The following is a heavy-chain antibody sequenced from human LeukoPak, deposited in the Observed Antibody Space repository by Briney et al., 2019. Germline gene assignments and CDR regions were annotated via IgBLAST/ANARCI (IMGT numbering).Heavy chain of an antibody. V-gene: IGHV1-8*02. D-gene: IGHD6-19*01. CDR2: MNPNSGNT. Sequence: GASVKVSCKASGYTFTGYYMHWVRQAPGQGLEWMGWMNPNSGNTGYAQKFQGRVTMTRNTSISTAYLQWNSLKASDTAMYYCARLGWYIDYWGQGTLVTVSS. CDR3: ARLGWYIDY. CDR1: GYTFTGYY. J-gene: IGHJ4*02.